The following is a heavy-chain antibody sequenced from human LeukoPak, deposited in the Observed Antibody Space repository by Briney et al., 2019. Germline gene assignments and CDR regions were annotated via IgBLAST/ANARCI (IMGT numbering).Heavy chain of an antibody. V-gene: IGHV1-69*13. CDR3: AREEDFWSGYYG. J-gene: IGHJ4*02. Sequence: VKVSCKASGGTFSSYAISWVRQAPGQGLEWMGGIIPIFGTANYAQKFQGRVTITADESTSTAYMELSSLRSEDTAVYYCAREEDFWSGYYGWGQGTLVTVSS. CDR1: GGTFSSYA. CDR2: IIPIFGTA. D-gene: IGHD3-3*01.